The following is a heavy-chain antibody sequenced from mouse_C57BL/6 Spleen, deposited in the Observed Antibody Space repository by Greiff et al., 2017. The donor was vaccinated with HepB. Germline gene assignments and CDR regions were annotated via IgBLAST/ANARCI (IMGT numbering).Heavy chain of an antibody. V-gene: IGHV5-4*01. Sequence: EVQRVESGGGLVKPGGSLKLSCAASGFTFSSYAMSWVRQTPEKRLEWVATISDGGSYTYYPDNVKGRFTISRDNAKNNLYLQMGHLKSEDTAMYYCARAPLTTGVAPFAYWGQGTLVTVSA. CDR2: ISDGGSYT. CDR3: ARAPLTTGVAPFAY. D-gene: IGHD1-1*01. CDR1: GFTFSSYA. J-gene: IGHJ3*01.